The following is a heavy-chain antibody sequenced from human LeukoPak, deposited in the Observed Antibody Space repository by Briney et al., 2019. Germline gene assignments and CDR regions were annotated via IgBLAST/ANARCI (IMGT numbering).Heavy chain of an antibody. CDR3: ASMGIIRGGGDLDWFDP. Sequence: PGGSLRLSCAASGFTFSSYWMHWVRQAPRKGLVWVSRINSDGSSTSYADSVKGRSTISRDNAKNTLYLQMNSLRAEDTAVYYCASMGIIRGGGDLDWFDPWGQGTLVTVSS. D-gene: IGHD3-10*01. CDR1: GFTFSSYW. V-gene: IGHV3-74*01. CDR2: INSDGSST. J-gene: IGHJ5*02.